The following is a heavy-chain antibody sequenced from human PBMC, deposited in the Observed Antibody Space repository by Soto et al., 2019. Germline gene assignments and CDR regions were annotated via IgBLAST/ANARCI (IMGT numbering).Heavy chain of an antibody. D-gene: IGHD5-12*01. V-gene: IGHV4-59*08. CDR3: ARQYSGYDYYFDY. CDR1: GGSISSYY. Sequence: SETLSLTCTVSGGSISSYYWSWIRQPPGKGLEWIGYIYYSGSTNYNPSLKSRVTISVDTSKNQFSLKLSSVTAADTAVYYCARQYSGYDYYFDYWGQGTLVPVSS. J-gene: IGHJ4*02. CDR2: IYYSGST.